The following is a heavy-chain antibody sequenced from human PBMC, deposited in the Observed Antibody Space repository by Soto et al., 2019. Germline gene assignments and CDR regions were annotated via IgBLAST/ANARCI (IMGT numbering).Heavy chain of an antibody. D-gene: IGHD3-10*02. CDR3: AHRNSRMFAFDI. CDR1: GFSLTTVGMC. CDR2: IYLDDDK. Sequence: QITLKESGPTLVKPTQTLTLTCTFSGFSLTTVGMCVGWIRQPPGKALDWLGIIYLDDDKRYSPSLNGRVTFIKDTSKNQVVLTMTNMDPVDTATYYCAHRNSRMFAFDIWGQGTLVTVSS. J-gene: IGHJ3*02. V-gene: IGHV2-5*02.